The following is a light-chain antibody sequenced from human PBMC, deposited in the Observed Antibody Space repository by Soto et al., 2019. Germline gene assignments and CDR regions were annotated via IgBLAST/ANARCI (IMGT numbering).Light chain of an antibody. CDR2: EVT. V-gene: IGLV2-8*01. J-gene: IGLJ2*01. CDR1: SSDVGGYNY. CDR3: SSYADSNFVV. Sequence: QSVLTQPPSASGSPGQSVTISCTGTSSDVGGYNYVSWYQQHPGKAPKLMIYEVTKRPSGVPDRFSGSKSDNTASLTGSGLQAEDEADYYCSSYADSNFVVFGGGTKLTVL.